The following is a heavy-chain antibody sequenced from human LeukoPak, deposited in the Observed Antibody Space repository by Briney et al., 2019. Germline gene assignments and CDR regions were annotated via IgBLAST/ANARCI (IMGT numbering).Heavy chain of an antibody. D-gene: IGHD3-10*01. J-gene: IGHJ5*02. CDR1: GGSFSGYY. Sequence: SETLSLTCAVYGGSFSGYYWSWIRQPPGKGLEGIGEINHSGSTNYNPSLESRVTISVDTSKNQFSLKLSSVTAADTAVYYCARAPTNYYGSGSYYKRRWFDPWGQGTLVTVSS. CDR3: ARAPTNYYGSGSYYKRRWFDP. V-gene: IGHV4-34*01. CDR2: INHSGST.